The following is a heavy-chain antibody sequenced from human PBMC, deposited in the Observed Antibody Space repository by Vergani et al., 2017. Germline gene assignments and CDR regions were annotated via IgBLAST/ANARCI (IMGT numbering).Heavy chain of an antibody. Sequence: QVQLVQSGAEVKKPGSSVKVSCKASGGTFSSYAISWVRQAPGQGLEWMGGIIPIFGIANYAQKFQGRVTITADKSTSTAYMELSSLRSEDTAVYYCARVNIVVVVAATSPDYYYYGMDVWGQGP. V-gene: IGHV1-69*17. CDR1: GGTFSSYA. CDR3: ARVNIVVVVAATSPDYYYYGMDV. CDR2: IIPIFGIA. D-gene: IGHD2-15*01. J-gene: IGHJ6*02.